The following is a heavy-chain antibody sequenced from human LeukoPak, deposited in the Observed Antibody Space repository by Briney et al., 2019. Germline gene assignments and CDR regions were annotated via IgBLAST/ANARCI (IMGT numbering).Heavy chain of an antibody. CDR3: ARRQQLVLDY. Sequence: GGSLRPSCAASGFTFSTYGVHWVRQAPGKGLEWVAVIWHDGSSKYYADSVKGRFTISRDNSKNTLYLQMNSLRAEDTAVYYCARRQQLVLDYWGQGTLVTVSS. V-gene: IGHV3-33*01. CDR1: GFTFSTYG. CDR2: IWHDGSSK. D-gene: IGHD6-13*01. J-gene: IGHJ4*02.